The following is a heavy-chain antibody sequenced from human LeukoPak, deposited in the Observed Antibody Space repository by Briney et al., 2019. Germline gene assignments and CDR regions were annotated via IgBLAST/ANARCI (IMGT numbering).Heavy chain of an antibody. CDR3: ARDRSYYYGSGSTGYYYYMDV. D-gene: IGHD3-10*01. Sequence: GGSLRLSCAASGFTFSSYWMSWVRQAPGKGLEWVANIKQDGSEKYYVDSVKGRFTISRDNAKNSLYLQMNSLRAEDTAVYYCARDRSYYYGSGSTGYYYYMDVWGKGTTVTVSS. CDR2: IKQDGSEK. V-gene: IGHV3-7*01. CDR1: GFTFSSYW. J-gene: IGHJ6*03.